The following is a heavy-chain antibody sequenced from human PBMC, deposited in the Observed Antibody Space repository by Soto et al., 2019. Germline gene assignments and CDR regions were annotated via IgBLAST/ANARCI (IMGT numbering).Heavy chain of an antibody. Sequence: SDTRSVTWRVCGDSVGNRYWNCFRPPPGRGLEWIGYIYRSGSTKYNPSLKSRLTISVDTSKNQFSLKLSSVTAADTAVYYCARTLDYGHMDVWGKGTTVT. CDR1: GDSVGNRY. J-gene: IGHJ6*03. D-gene: IGHD3-16*01. V-gene: IGHV4-4*09. CDR2: IYRSGST. CDR3: ARTLDYGHMDV.